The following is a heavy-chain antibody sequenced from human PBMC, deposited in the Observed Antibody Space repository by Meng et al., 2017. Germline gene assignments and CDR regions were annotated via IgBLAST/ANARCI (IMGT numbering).Heavy chain of an antibody. D-gene: IGHD6-19*01. CDR2: INAGNGNT. V-gene: IGHV1-3*01. CDR1: GSTFTSYY. J-gene: IGHJ2*01. CDR3: ARRYSSGCVYFDL. Sequence: VQLVQSGAEVKTPGASVKVSCKSSGSTFTSYYMHWVRQATGQGLEWMGCINAGNGNTKYSQKFQGRVTITRDTSASTAYMELSSLRSEATAVYYCARRYSSGCVYFDLWGRGTLVTVSS.